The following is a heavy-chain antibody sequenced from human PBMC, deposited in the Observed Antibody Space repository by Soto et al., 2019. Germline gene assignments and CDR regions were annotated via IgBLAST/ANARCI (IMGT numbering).Heavy chain of an antibody. CDR2: ISAYNGNT. CDR3: ARDYRPYVGGGWLQQNWFDP. J-gene: IGHJ5*02. Sequence: QVQLVQSGAEVKKPGASVKVSCKASGYTFTSYGISWVRQAPGQGLEWMGWISAYNGNTNYAQTLQGRVTMTTDTSTSTAYMELRSLRSDDTAVYCCARDYRPYVGGGWLQQNWFDPWGQGRLVTVSS. V-gene: IGHV1-18*01. CDR1: GYTFTSYG. D-gene: IGHD5-12*01.